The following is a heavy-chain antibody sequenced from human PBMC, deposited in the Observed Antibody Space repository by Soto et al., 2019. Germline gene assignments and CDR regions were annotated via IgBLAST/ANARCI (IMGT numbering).Heavy chain of an antibody. Sequence: PSLVNPTQTLTLTFTLSGVSLRTSGGGGGLIRQPPGKALEWLALIYWDDDKRYSPSLKSRLTITKDTSKNQVVLTMTNMDPVDTATYYCAHSGAGWFDPWGQGTLVTVSS. D-gene: IGHD6-13*01. CDR3: AHSGAGWFDP. J-gene: IGHJ5*02. CDR1: GVSLRTSGGG. V-gene: IGHV2-5*02. CDR2: IYWDDDK.